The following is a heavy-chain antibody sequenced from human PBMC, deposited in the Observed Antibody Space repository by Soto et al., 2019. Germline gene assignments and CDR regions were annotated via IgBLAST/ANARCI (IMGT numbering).Heavy chain of an antibody. D-gene: IGHD6-19*01. Sequence: EVQLVESGGGLVQPGGSLRLSCPGSGFAFSSSWMHWVRQDPGKGLVWVSRINFDGSSADYADSVKGRFTISRDNAKNTLYLEMNSLRAEDTAVYHCARGPRGWYGFDYWGQGTLVTVSS. CDR1: GFAFSSSW. CDR2: INFDGSSA. J-gene: IGHJ4*02. CDR3: ARGPRGWYGFDY. V-gene: IGHV3-74*01.